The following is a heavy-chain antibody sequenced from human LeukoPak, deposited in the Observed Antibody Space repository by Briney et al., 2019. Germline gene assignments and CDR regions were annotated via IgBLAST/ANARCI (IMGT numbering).Heavy chain of an antibody. J-gene: IGHJ5*02. D-gene: IGHD2-15*01. CDR1: GYSINNYW. Sequence: GESLKISCKGSGYSINNYWIGWVRQMPGKGLEWMGIIYPADSDFRYSPSFQGQVTISADKSISTAYLQWSSLKASDTAIYYCARQEYCSGGSCYTWFDPWGQGTLVIVSS. CDR2: IYPADSDF. V-gene: IGHV5-51*01. CDR3: ARQEYCSGGSCYTWFDP.